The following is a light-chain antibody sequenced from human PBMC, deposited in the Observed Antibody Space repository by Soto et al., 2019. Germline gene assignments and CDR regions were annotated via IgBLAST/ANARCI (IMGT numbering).Light chain of an antibody. J-gene: IGLJ2*01. Sequence: SYELTQPLSVSVALGQTARITCGGNNIGSKNVHWYQQKPGQAPVLVIYRDNNRPSGIPERFSGSNSGNTATLTISRAQAGDEAGYYCQVWDSRLAVVFGGGTKLTVL. CDR2: RDN. CDR3: QVWDSRLAVV. V-gene: IGLV3-9*01. CDR1: NIGSKN.